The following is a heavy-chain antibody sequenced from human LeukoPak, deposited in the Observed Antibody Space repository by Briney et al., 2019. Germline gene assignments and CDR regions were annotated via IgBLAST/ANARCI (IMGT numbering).Heavy chain of an antibody. D-gene: IGHD1-26*01. V-gene: IGHV5-51*01. CDR2: IYPGDSDT. Sequence: GESLKISCKGSGYSFTSYWIGRVRQMPGKGLEWMGIIYPGDSDTRYSPSFQGQVTISADKSISTAYLQWSSLKASDTAMYYCARRLYYSGSYLSESSFDYWGQGTLVTVSS. CDR1: GYSFTSYW. CDR3: ARRLYYSGSYLSESSFDY. J-gene: IGHJ4*02.